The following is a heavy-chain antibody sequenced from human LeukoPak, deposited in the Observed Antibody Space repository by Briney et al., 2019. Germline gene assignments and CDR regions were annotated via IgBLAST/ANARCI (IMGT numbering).Heavy chain of an antibody. D-gene: IGHD6-13*01. CDR3: ARDSRPSSSWYYFDY. J-gene: IGHJ4*02. Sequence: GGSLRLSCAASGFTVSSNHMSGVRQAPGKGLEWVSVIYSGGSTYYADSVKGRFSISRDNSKNTLYLQMNSLRAEDTAVYYCARDSRPSSSWYYFDYWGQGTLVTVSS. CDR1: GFTVSSNH. CDR2: IYSGGST. V-gene: IGHV3-66*01.